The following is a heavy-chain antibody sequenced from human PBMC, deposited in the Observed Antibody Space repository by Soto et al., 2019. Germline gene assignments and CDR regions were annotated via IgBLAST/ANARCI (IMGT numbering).Heavy chain of an antibody. CDR2: ISYDGSNK. J-gene: IGHJ6*02. Sequence: GGSLRLSCAASGFTFSSYAMHWVRQAPGKGLEWVAVISYDGSNKYYADSVKGRFTISRDNSKNTLYLQMNSLRAEDTAVYYCARVTVTTPMPHYYYGMDVWGQGTTVTVSS. V-gene: IGHV3-30-3*01. D-gene: IGHD4-17*01. CDR1: GFTFSSYA. CDR3: ARVTVTTPMPHYYYGMDV.